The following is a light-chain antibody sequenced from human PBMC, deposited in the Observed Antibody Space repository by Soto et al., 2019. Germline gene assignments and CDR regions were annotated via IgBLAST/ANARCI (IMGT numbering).Light chain of an antibody. V-gene: IGLV2-14*01. CDR2: EVT. CDR3: GSYTSSRAYV. J-gene: IGLJ1*01. Sequence: QSALTQPASVSGSPGQSITISCTGTNSDVGAYNYVSWYQHHPGKAPKPLIYEVTNRPSGISNRFSGSKSGNTASLTISGLQPEDEANYYCGSYTSSRAYVFGIGTKLTVL. CDR1: NSDVGAYNY.